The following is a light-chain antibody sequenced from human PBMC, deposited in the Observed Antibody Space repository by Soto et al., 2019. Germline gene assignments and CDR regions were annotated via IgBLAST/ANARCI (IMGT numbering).Light chain of an antibody. CDR1: QGISTW. J-gene: IGKJ4*01. CDR2: AAS. V-gene: IGKV1D-12*01. CDR3: QQTNNFPLT. Sequence: DIQMTQAPSAVSASVGDRFTITCRAVQGISTWLAWYQQKPGKAPKVLIYAASRLQSGVPSRFSGRGSGTDFNLTISSLQPEDFATYFCQQTNNFPLTFGGGTKVDIK.